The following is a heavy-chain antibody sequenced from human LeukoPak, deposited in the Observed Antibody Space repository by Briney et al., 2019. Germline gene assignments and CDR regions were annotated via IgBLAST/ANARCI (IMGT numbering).Heavy chain of an antibody. D-gene: IGHD1-26*01. CDR3: ARDFPRGTEVGATRWDDY. J-gene: IGHJ4*02. CDR2: IYYSGST. V-gene: IGHV4-39*07. CDR1: GGSISSSSYY. Sequence: SETLSLTCTVSGGSISSSSYYWGWIRQPPGKGLEWIGSIYYSGSTYYNPSLKSRVTISVDTSKNQSSLKLSSVTAADTAVYYCARDFPRGTEVGATRWDDYWGQGTLVTVSS.